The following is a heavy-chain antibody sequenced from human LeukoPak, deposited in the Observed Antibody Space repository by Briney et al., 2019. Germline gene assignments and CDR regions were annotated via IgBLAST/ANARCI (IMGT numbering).Heavy chain of an antibody. D-gene: IGHD3-9*01. CDR1: GFTSADYS. Sequence: PGGSLRLSCAASGFTSADYSMNWVRQAPGKGLEWVSSISSSSSYIFYADSVKGRFTISRDNARNSLFLQMNSLRAEDTAVYYCARGGRSTYFDWSPDYWGQGTLVTVSS. CDR3: ARGGRSTYFDWSPDY. CDR2: ISSSSSYI. J-gene: IGHJ4*02. V-gene: IGHV3-21*01.